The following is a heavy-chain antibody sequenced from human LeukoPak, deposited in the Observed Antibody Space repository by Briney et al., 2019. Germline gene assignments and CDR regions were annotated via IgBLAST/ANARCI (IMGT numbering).Heavy chain of an antibody. CDR3: AKGSSHRSHYYDSSGYYSFFDY. CDR1: GFTFSSYA. J-gene: IGHJ4*02. Sequence: GGSLRLSCAASGFTFSSYAMSWVRQAPGKGLEWVSAISGSGGSTYYADSVKGRFTISRDNSKNTLYLQMNSLRAEDTAVYYCAKGSSHRSHYYDSSGYYSFFDYWGQGTLVTVSS. V-gene: IGHV3-23*01. D-gene: IGHD3-22*01. CDR2: ISGSGGST.